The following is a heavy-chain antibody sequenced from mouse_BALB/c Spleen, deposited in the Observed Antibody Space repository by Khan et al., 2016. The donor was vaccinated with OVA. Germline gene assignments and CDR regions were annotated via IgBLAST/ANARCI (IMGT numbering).Heavy chain of an antibody. CDR1: GYTFTSYT. V-gene: IGHV1-4*01. CDR3: VRDGAYHRNDGWFAY. D-gene: IGHD2-14*01. CDR2: INPSNGYT. Sequence: VQLHQSGAELARPGASVKMSCKASGYTFTSYTIHWIKKRPGQGLEWIGYINPSNGYTNYNQKFKDKATLTTDKSSTTAYLQLSSLTSYDSAVYNCVRDGAYHRNDGWFAYWGQGTLVTVSA. J-gene: IGHJ3*01.